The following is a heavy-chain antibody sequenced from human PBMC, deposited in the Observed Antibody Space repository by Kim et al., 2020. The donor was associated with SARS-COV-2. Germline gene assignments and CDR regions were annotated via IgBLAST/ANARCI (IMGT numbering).Heavy chain of an antibody. D-gene: IGHD2-15*01. CDR2: IIPIFGTA. Sequence: SVKVSCKASGGTFSSYAISWVRQAPGQGLEWMGGIIPIFGTANYAQKFQGRVTITADESTSTAYMELSSLRSEDTAVYYCARGGDIVVVVAATHDAFDIWGQGTMVTVSS. J-gene: IGHJ3*02. CDR3: ARGGDIVVVVAATHDAFDI. CDR1: GGTFSSYA. V-gene: IGHV1-69*13.